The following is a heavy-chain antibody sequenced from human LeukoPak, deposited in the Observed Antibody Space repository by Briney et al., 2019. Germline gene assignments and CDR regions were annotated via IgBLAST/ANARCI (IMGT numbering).Heavy chain of an antibody. V-gene: IGHV1-8*01. CDR1: GYTFTSYD. CDR2: MNPNSGNT. Sequence: ASVKVSCKASGYTFTSYDINWVRQATGQGLEWMGWMNPNSGNTGYAQKFQGRVTMTRNTSLSTAYMELSSLRSEDTAVYYCARQGVVFPTDYFYMDVWGKGTTVAVSS. J-gene: IGHJ6*03. D-gene: IGHD3-3*01. CDR3: ARQGVVFPTDYFYMDV.